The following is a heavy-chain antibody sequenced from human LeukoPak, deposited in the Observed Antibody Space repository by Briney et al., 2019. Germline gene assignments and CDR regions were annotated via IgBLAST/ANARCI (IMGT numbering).Heavy chain of an antibody. J-gene: IGHJ4*02. V-gene: IGHV4-34*01. CDR2: INHSGST. D-gene: IGHD6-13*01. Sequence: SETLSLTCAVYGGSFSGYYWSWIRQPPGKGLEWIGEINHSGSTNYNPSLKSRVTISVDTSKNQFSLKLSSVTAADTAVYYCASMKAAAATDYFDYWGQGTLVTVSS. CDR1: GGSFSGYY. CDR3: ASMKAAAATDYFDY.